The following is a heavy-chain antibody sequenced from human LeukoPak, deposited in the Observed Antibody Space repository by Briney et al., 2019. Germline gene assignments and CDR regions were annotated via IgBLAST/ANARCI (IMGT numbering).Heavy chain of an antibody. D-gene: IGHD5-18*01. CDR2: ISISNYI. CDR1: GLTFSSYS. CDR3: ARDSNTAMSTFDY. Sequence: GGSLRLSCAASGLTFSSYSMNWVRQAPGKGLEWVSSISISNYIYHADSVKGRFTISRDNAKNSLYLQMNSLRAEDTAVYYCARDSNTAMSTFDYWGQGTLVTVSS. V-gene: IGHV3-21*01. J-gene: IGHJ4*02.